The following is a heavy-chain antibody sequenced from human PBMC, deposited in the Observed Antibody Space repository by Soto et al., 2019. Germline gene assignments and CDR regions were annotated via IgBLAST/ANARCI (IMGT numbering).Heavy chain of an antibody. CDR2: INPNSGVT. J-gene: IGHJ6*02. V-gene: IGHV1-2*02. CDR1: GYTFTGYY. CDR3: ARVGRVTTREYYYYYYGMDV. Sequence: ASVKVSCKASGYTFTGYYMHWVRQAPGQGLEWMGWINPNSGVTNYAQKFQGRVTMTRDTSISTAYMELSRLRSDDTAVYYCARVGRVTTREYYYYYYGMDVWGQGTTVTVSS. D-gene: IGHD5-12*01.